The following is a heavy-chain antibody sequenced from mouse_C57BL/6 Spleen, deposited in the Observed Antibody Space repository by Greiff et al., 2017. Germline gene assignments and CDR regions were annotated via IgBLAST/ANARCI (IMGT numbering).Heavy chain of an antibody. CDR1: GFSLTSYG. CDR3: ARKGFDYDIYYAMDY. J-gene: IGHJ4*01. D-gene: IGHD2-4*01. CDR2: IWSGGST. Sequence: VKLQESGPGLVQPSQSLSITCTVSGFSLTSYGVHWVRQSPGKGLEWLGVIWSGGSTDYNAAFISRLSISKDNSKSQVFFKMNSLQADDTAIYYCARKGFDYDIYYAMDYWGQGTSVTVSS. V-gene: IGHV2-2*01.